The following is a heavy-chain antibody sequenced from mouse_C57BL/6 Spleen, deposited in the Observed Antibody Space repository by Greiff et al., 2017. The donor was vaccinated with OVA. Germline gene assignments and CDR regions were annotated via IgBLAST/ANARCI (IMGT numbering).Heavy chain of an antibody. V-gene: IGHV1-55*01. Sequence: QVQLKQPGAELVKPGASVKMSCKASGYTFTSYWITWVKQRPGQGLEWIGDIYPGSGSTNYNEKFKSKATLTVDTSSSTAYMQLSSLTSEDSAVYYCARSGDYYGSRGYFDYWGQGTTLTVSS. CDR3: ARSGDYYGSRGYFDY. CDR2: IYPGSGST. J-gene: IGHJ2*01. D-gene: IGHD1-1*01. CDR1: GYTFTSYW.